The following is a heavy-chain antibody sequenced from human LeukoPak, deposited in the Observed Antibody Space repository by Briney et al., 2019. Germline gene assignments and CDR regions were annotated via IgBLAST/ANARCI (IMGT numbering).Heavy chain of an antibody. J-gene: IGHJ5*02. V-gene: IGHV1-69*05. CDR3: ARPRDYYGSGSYYKGVWFDP. D-gene: IGHD3-10*01. Sequence: ASVKVSCKASGGTLSSYAISWVRQAPGQGLEWMGGIIPIFGTANYAQKFQGRVTITTDESTSTAYMELSSLSSEDTAVYYCARPRDYYGSGSYYKGVWFDPWGQGTLVTVSS. CDR1: GGTLSSYA. CDR2: IIPIFGTA.